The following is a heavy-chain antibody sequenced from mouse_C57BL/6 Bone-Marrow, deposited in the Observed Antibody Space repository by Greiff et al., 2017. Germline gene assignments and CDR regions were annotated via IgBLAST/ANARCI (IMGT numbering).Heavy chain of an antibody. CDR1: GYAFTNYL. CDR3: ARGGRRSYEFAY. D-gene: IGHD1-1*01. J-gene: IGHJ3*01. Sequence: VQLQQSGAELVRPGTSVKVSCKASGYAFTNYLIEWVKQRPGQGLEWTGVINPGSGGTKYNEKFKGKATMTADKSSSTAYMQLSSLTSADSAVYFCARGGRRSYEFAYWGQGTLVTVSA. V-gene: IGHV1-54*01. CDR2: INPGSGGT.